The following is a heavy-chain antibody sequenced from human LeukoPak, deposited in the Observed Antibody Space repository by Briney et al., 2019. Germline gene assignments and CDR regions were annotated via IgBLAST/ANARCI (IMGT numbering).Heavy chain of an antibody. CDR1: GGSISSGSYY. V-gene: IGHV4-61*02. Sequence: SETLSPTCTVSGGSISSGSYYWSWIRQPAGKGLEWIGRIYTSGSTNYNPSLKSRVTISVDTSKNQFSLKLSSVTAADTAVYYCAIGYCSSTSCYRAFDIWGQGTMVTVSS. J-gene: IGHJ3*02. D-gene: IGHD2-2*02. CDR3: AIGYCSSTSCYRAFDI. CDR2: IYTSGST.